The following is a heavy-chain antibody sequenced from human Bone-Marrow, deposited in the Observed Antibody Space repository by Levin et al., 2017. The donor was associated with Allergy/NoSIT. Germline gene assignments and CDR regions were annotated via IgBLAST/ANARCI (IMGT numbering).Heavy chain of an antibody. CDR2: LYPTGST. J-gene: IGHJ3*02. V-gene: IGHV4-61*02. CDR1: GGSISSGGYY. D-gene: IGHD2-15*01. Sequence: SETLSLTCTVSGGSISSGGYYWGWIRQPAGKGLEWIGRLYPTGSTAYNPSLKSRVTISLGTSKNQFSLKLNSVTAADTAVYYCARGHIVVVPALNDAFDIWGQGTMVTVSS. CDR3: ARGHIVVVPALNDAFDI.